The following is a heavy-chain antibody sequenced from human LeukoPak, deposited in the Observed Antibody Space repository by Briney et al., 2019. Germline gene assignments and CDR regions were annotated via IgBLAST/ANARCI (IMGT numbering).Heavy chain of an antibody. J-gene: IGHJ6*03. CDR3: ARDYVEYQLLYSDYYYMDV. D-gene: IGHD2-2*02. V-gene: IGHV4-34*01. Sequence: SETLSLTCAVYGGSFSGYYWSWIRQPPGKGLEWIGEINHSGSTNYNPSLKSRVTISVDTSKNQFSLKLSSVTAADTAVYYCARDYVEYQLLYSDYYYMDVWGKGTTVTVSS. CDR1: GGSFSGYY. CDR2: INHSGST.